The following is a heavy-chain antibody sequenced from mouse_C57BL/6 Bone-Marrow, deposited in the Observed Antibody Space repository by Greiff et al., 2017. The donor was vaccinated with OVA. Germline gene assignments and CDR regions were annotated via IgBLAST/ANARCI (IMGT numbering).Heavy chain of an antibody. CDR3: ARWGKKNWDRAWFAY. CDR1: GYTFTSYW. V-gene: IGHV1-55*01. CDR2: IYPGSGST. J-gene: IGHJ3*01. Sequence: QVQLQQSGAELVKPGASVKMSCKASGYTFTSYWITWVKQRPGQGLEWIGDIYPGSGSTNYNEKFKSKATLTVDTSSSTAYMQLSSLTSEDSAVYYCARWGKKNWDRAWFAYWGQGTLVTVSA. D-gene: IGHD4-1*01.